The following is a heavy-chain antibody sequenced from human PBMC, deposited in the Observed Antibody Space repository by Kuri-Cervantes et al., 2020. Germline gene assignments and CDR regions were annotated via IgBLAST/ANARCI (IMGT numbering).Heavy chain of an antibody. Sequence: GSLRLSCGVYDGSFSNYFWSWIRQTPGKGLEWIGEINHSGSTSYNPSLKSRVTISIDTSKNQFSLKLSSVTAADTAVYYCVSSPGYYFYDFWGQGTLVTVSS. V-gene: IGHV4-34*01. J-gene: IGHJ4*02. CDR3: VSSPGYYFYDF. D-gene: IGHD3-22*01. CDR2: INHSGST. CDR1: DGSFSNYF.